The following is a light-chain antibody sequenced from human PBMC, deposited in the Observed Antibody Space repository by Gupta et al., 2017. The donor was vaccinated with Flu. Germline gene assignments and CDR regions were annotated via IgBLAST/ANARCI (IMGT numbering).Light chain of an antibody. CDR1: QSLLHSNGYNY. V-gene: IGKV2-28*01. J-gene: IGKJ3*01. Sequence: ISCRSSQSLLHSNGYNYLDWYLQKPGQSPQLLIYLGSNRASGVPDRFSGSGSGTDFTLKISRVEAEDVGVYYCMQALQTPFTFGPGTKVDIK. CDR2: LGS. CDR3: MQALQTPFT.